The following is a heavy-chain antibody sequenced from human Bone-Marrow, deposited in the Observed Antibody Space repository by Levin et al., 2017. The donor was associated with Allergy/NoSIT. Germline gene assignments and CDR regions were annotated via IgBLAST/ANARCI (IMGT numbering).Heavy chain of an antibody. V-gene: IGHV1-2*02. CDR3: AREVSSSWYYGY. D-gene: IGHD6-13*01. J-gene: IGHJ4*02. CDR2: INPNSGGT. Sequence: GESLKISCKASGYTFTGYYMHWVRQAPGQGLEWMGWINPNSGGTNYAQKFQGRVTMTRDTSISTAYMELSRLRSDDTAVYYCAREVSSSWYYGYWGQGTLVTVSS. CDR1: GYTFTGYY.